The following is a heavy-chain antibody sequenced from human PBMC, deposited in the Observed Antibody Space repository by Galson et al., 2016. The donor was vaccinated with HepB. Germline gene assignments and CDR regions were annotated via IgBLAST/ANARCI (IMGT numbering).Heavy chain of an antibody. CDR3: ARDGSSAYLGLSWFDP. CDR1: GFTFTNHG. Sequence: SLRLSCAASGFTFTNHGMSWVRQAPGKGLEWVSSICANAGCTYYADSVKGRFTISRDNSKNTLYLQMNSLRVEDTAVYYCARDGSSAYLGLSWFDPWGPGTLVTVST. CDR2: ICANAGCT. V-gene: IGHV3-23*01. D-gene: IGHD3-22*01. J-gene: IGHJ5*02.